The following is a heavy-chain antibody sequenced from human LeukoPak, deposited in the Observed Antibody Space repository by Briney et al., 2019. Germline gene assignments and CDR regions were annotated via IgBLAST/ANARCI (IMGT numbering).Heavy chain of an antibody. CDR2: VSDSGTT. CDR3: ARDPNAEGYFDY. V-gene: IGHV4-59*01. D-gene: IGHD2-8*01. J-gene: IGHJ4*01. CDR1: GGCISGFY. Sequence: SETLSLTCTISGGCISGFYWSWIRQPPGKGMECIGYVSDSGTTKYSPSLKSRVTISVNTSKSLISLNLRSVTAADTARYYCARDPNAEGYFDYWGQGALVTVSA.